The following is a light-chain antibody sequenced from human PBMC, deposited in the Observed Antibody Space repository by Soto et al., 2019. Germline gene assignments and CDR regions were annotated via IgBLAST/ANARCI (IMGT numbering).Light chain of an antibody. CDR1: SSNIGAGYD. Sequence: QSVLTQPPSVSGAPGQRVTISCTGSSSNIGAGYDVHWYQQLPGTAPKLLIYGNSNRPSGVPDRFSGSKSGTSASLAITGLQDEDEADYYCQSYDSSLSGSVVFGGGNQLTV. J-gene: IGLJ2*01. CDR2: GNS. CDR3: QSYDSSLSGSVV. V-gene: IGLV1-40*01.